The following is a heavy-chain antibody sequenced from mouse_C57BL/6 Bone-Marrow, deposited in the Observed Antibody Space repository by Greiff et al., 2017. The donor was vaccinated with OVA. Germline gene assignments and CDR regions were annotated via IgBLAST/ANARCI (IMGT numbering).Heavy chain of an antibody. Sequence: QVQLQQPGAELVKPGASVKMSCKASGYTFTSYWITWVKQRPGPGLEWIGDIYPGSGSTNYNEKFKSKATLTVDTSSSTAYMQLSSLTSVDSAVYYCARLIYYGQRGFAYWGQGTLVTVSA. J-gene: IGHJ3*01. CDR1: GYTFTSYW. V-gene: IGHV1-55*01. CDR2: IYPGSGST. CDR3: ARLIYYGQRGFAY. D-gene: IGHD2-1*01.